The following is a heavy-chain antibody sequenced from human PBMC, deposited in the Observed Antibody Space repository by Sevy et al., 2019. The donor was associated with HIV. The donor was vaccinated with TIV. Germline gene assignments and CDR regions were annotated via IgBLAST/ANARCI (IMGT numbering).Heavy chain of an antibody. CDR1: GFTFSNYW. Sequence: GGSLRLSCAASGFTFSNYWMTWVRQAPGKGLEWVANIKRDGSERYYLASVKGRFTISRDNAKKSLYLQMNSLTAEDTAGYYCARDCNSASCLWGLDVWGQGTTVTVSS. CDR3: ARDCNSASCLWGLDV. CDR2: IKRDGSER. J-gene: IGHJ6*02. V-gene: IGHV3-7*03. D-gene: IGHD1-26*01.